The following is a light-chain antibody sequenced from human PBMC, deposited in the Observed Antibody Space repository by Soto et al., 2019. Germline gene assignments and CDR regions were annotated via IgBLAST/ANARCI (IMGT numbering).Light chain of an antibody. CDR3: QSFDSSLSVVV. J-gene: IGLJ2*01. Sequence: QSVLTQPPSVYAAPAQRITISCTGSRSNIGAGYAVHWYQHLPGTAPKLLIFDNNNRPSGVPDRFSGSNSGTSASLAITGLQAEDEADYYCQSFDSSLSVVVFGGGTKLTVL. V-gene: IGLV1-40*01. CDR1: RSNIGAGYA. CDR2: DNN.